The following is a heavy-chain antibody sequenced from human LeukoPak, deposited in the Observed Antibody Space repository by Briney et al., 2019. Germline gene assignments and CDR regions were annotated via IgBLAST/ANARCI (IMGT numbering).Heavy chain of an antibody. CDR3: ARLPISYYDFWSDAYYYGMDV. Sequence: SETLSLTCTVSGGSISSYYWSWIRQPPGKGLEWIGYIYYSGSTNYNPSLKSRVTISVDTSKNQFSLKLSSVTAADTAVYYCARLPISYYDFWSDAYYYGMDVWGQGTTVTVSS. V-gene: IGHV4-59*01. J-gene: IGHJ6*02. D-gene: IGHD3-3*01. CDR1: GGSISSYY. CDR2: IYYSGST.